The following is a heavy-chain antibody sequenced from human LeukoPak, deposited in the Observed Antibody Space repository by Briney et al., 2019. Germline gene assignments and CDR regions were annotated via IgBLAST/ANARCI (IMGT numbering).Heavy chain of an antibody. CDR2: ISGSGNGGSI. V-gene: IGHV3-64D*06. CDR3: VEDFGRVRGTPDS. J-gene: IGHJ4*02. CDR1: GFVFSIYT. D-gene: IGHD3-16*01. Sequence: GGSLRLSCSASGFVFSIYTMYWVRQAPGKGPEYVSTISGSGNGGSIYYADSVKGRFTISRDDSKSILYLQMNGLRSEDTAVYYCVEDFGRVRGTPDSWGQGTLVTVSS.